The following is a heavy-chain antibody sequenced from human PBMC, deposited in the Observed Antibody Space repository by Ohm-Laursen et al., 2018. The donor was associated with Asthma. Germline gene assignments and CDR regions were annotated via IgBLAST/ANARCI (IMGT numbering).Heavy chain of an antibody. J-gene: IGHJ4*02. CDR2: GGSYYDGGLK. CDR1: GFTFRSYA. Sequence: SLRLSCAASGFTFRSYAMHWVRQAPGKGLEWVAVGGSYYDGGLKYYADSVNGRFTVSRDDSKNTLYLQMNSLRPDDTAVYYCARDVMEWYLPAFDFWGQGTLVTVST. V-gene: IGHV3-30-3*01. D-gene: IGHD3-3*01. CDR3: ARDVMEWYLPAFDF.